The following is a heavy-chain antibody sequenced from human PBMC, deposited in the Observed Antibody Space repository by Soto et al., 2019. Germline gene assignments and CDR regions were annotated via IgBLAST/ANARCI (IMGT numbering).Heavy chain of an antibody. J-gene: IGHJ4*02. V-gene: IGHV3-23*01. CDR1: GFTFSSYA. Sequence: GGSLRLSCAASGFTFSSYAMSWVRQAPGKGLEWVSAISGSGGSTYYADSVKGRFTISRDNSKNTLYLQMNSLRAEDTAVYYCAKDQVITFGGVIANMPLGYWGQGTLVTVSS. CDR2: ISGSGGST. D-gene: IGHD3-16*02. CDR3: AKDQVITFGGVIANMPLGY.